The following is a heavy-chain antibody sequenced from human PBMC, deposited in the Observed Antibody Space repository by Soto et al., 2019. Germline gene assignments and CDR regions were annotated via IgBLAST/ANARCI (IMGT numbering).Heavy chain of an antibody. J-gene: IGHJ4*02. CDR2: IYHSGST. CDR3: ASQLWFSAAAGREYYFDY. D-gene: IGHD6-13*01. CDR1: GYSISSGYY. Sequence: SETLSLTCTVSGYSISSGYYWGWIRQPPGKGLEWIGSIYHSGSTYYNPSLKSRVTISVDTSKNQFSLKLSSVTAADTAVYYCASQLWFSAAAGREYYFDYWGQGTLVTVSS. V-gene: IGHV4-38-2*02.